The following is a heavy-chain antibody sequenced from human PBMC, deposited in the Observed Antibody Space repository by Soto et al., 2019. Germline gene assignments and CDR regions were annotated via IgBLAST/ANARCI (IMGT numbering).Heavy chain of an antibody. D-gene: IGHD3-3*01. J-gene: IGHJ4*02. Sequence: GGSLRLSCAASGFTFSSYWMHWVRQAPGKGLVWVSRINSDGSSTSYADSVKGRFTISRDNAKNTLYLQMNSLRAEDTAVYYCARVDYDFWSGYESLFDYWGQGTLVTVSS. CDR1: GFTFSSYW. CDR3: ARVDYDFWSGYESLFDY. V-gene: IGHV3-74*01. CDR2: INSDGSST.